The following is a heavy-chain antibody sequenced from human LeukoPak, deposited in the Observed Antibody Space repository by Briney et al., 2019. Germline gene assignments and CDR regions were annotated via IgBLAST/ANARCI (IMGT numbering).Heavy chain of an antibody. CDR3: AKDLDGF. CDR1: GFTFSTYA. CDR2: ISGSGGLP. J-gene: IGHJ4*02. V-gene: IGHV3-23*01. Sequence: GGSLRLSCAASGFTFSTYAMSWVRQAPGKGLEWVSSISGSGGLPYYADSVKGRFTISRDNSKNTLYLQMTSLRAEDTAVYYCAKDLDGFWGQGTLVTVSS. D-gene: IGHD6-25*01.